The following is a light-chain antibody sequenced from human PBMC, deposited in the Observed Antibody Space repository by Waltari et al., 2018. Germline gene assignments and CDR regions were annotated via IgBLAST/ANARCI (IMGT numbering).Light chain of an antibody. CDR3: EQSYETPLT. CDR2: AAS. V-gene: IGKV1-39*01. J-gene: IGKJ4*01. Sequence: GYRVTIPCRSIHPITTYLNWYQQKPGKAPKVLISAASTLHSGVPSRFSGSGSGTYFTLIVSSLQPEYFATYYCEQSYETPLTFGGGTRVEIK. CDR1: HPITTY.